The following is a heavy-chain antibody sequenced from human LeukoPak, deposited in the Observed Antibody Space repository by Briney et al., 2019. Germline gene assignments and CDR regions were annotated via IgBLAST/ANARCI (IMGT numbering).Heavy chain of an antibody. J-gene: IGHJ4*02. D-gene: IGHD2-21*01. CDR2: ISGSGGST. CDR1: GFTFRSYA. V-gene: IGHV3-23*01. CDR3: AKDFEAYCGGDCYLDY. Sequence: GGSLRVSCAASGFTFRSYAMSWVRQAPGKGLEWVSGISGSGGSTYYADSVKGRFTISRDNSKNTLYLQMNSLRAEDTAVYYCAKDFEAYCGGDCYLDYWGQGTLVTVYS.